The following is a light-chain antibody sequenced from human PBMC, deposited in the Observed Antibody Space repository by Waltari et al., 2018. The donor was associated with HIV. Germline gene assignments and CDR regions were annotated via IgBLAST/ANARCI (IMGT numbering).Light chain of an antibody. CDR1: NIENRN. J-gene: IGLJ2*01. CDR2: RDT. V-gene: IGLV3-9*01. CDR3: QVWDSSTVV. Sequence: SYELTQPLSVSVALGQTARITCGGYNIENRNVYWYQQQPGQAPLLVIYRDTNRPSGIPEGFAGSNSGNTATLTISRAQAGDEADYYCQVWDSSTVVFGGGTQLTVL.